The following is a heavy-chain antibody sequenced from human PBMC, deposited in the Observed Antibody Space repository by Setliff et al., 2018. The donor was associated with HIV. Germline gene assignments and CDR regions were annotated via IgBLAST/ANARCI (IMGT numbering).Heavy chain of an antibody. J-gene: IGHJ3*02. CDR1: GGSISSSSYY. V-gene: IGHV4-39*07. D-gene: IGHD3-3*01. CDR2: INYSGST. CDR3: ARALPLEWSHDGFDI. Sequence: NPSETLSLTCTVAGGSISSSSYYWGWIRQPPGQGLEWIGSINYSGSTYYNPSLKSRVTISVDTSKNQCSLKLRSVTAADTAVYYCARALPLEWSHDGFDIWGQGTMVTVSS.